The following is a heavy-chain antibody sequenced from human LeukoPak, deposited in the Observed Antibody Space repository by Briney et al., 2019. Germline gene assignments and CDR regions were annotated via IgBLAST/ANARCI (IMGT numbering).Heavy chain of an antibody. J-gene: IGHJ1*01. CDR1: GFTFSSYS. Sequence: GGSLRLSCAASGFTFSSYSMNRVRQAPGKGLEWVSSISSSSSYIYYADSVKGRFSISRDNAKNSLYLQMNSLRAEDTAVYYCARALGDYVWGSYRTAEYFQHWGQGTLVTVSS. D-gene: IGHD3-16*02. CDR3: ARALGDYVWGSYRTAEYFQH. CDR2: ISSSSSYI. V-gene: IGHV3-21*01.